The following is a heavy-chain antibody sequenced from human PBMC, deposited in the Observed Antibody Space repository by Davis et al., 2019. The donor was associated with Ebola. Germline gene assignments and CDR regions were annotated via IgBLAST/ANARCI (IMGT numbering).Heavy chain of an antibody. CDR1: GYIFTGYY. CDR2: INPNSGGT. Sequence: ASVKVSCKASGYIFTGYYMHWVRQAPGQGLEWMGRINPNSGGTNYAQKFQGRVTMTTETSISTANMDLSRLRSDDTAVYYCARGFGDVDSFDIWGQGTMVTASS. J-gene: IGHJ3*02. V-gene: IGHV1-2*06. D-gene: IGHD3-10*01. CDR3: ARGFGDVDSFDI.